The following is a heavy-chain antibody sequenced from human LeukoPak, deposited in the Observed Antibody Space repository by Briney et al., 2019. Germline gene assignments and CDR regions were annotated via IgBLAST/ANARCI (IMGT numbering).Heavy chain of an antibody. J-gene: IGHJ4*02. CDR3: ARGLHGRDEY. D-gene: IGHD2-21*02. CDR1: GFTFSSAW. CDR2: INEDGRTT. Sequence: GGSLRLSCAASGFTFSSAWFHWVRQGPGKGLVWVARINEDGRTTNYADSVKGRFTIPRDNAKNTVYLQMSDLRVEDTAVYYCARGLHGRDEYGGQGTLVTVSS. V-gene: IGHV3-74*01.